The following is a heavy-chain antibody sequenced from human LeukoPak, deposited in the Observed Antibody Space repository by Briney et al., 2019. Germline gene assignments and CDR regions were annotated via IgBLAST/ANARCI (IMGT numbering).Heavy chain of an antibody. D-gene: IGHD3-22*01. Sequence: GASVKVSCKTSGYTFTSCGISWVRQAPGQGLEWMGWISAYNGNTNYAQKLQGRVTMTTDTSTSTAYMELRSLRSDDTAMYYCARSAHYYYDSASYGVAFDVWGQGTMVTVSS. J-gene: IGHJ3*01. CDR3: ARSAHYYYDSASYGVAFDV. CDR1: GYTFTSCG. V-gene: IGHV1-18*04. CDR2: ISAYNGNT.